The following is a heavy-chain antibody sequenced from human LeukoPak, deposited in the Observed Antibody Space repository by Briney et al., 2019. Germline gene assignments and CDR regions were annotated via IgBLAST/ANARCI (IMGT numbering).Heavy chain of an antibody. J-gene: IGHJ4*02. V-gene: IGHV3-48*02. CDR2: ISSSSSTI. CDR3: ARGGRRFLEWLFSTIDY. Sequence: PGGSLRLSCAASGFTFSSYSMNWVRQAPGKGLEWVSYISSSSSTIYYADSVKGRFTISRDNAKNSLYLRMNSLRDEDTAVYYCARGGRRFLEWLFSTIDYWGQGTLVTVSS. CDR1: GFTFSSYS. D-gene: IGHD3-3*01.